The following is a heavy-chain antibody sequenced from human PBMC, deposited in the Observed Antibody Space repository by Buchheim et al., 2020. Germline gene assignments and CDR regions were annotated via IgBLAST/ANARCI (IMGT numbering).Heavy chain of an antibody. CDR2: MNPDGSER. Sequence: EVQLVESGGGWVRPGGSLRLSCAGSGFTFITYWMSWDRQAPGKGLEWVATMNPDGSERYYVDSVKGRFTISRDNTKNSVYLLMNTLRAEETAVYYCATYGDGAFDFWGQGT. CDR1: GFTFITYW. CDR3: ATYGDGAFDF. D-gene: IGHD3-10*01. V-gene: IGHV3-7*01. J-gene: IGHJ3*01.